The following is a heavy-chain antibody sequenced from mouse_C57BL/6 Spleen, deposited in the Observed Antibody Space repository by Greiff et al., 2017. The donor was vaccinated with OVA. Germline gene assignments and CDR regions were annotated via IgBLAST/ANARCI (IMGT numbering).Heavy chain of an antibody. Sequence: EVQRVESGGDLVKPGGSLKLSCAASGFTFSSYGMSWVRQTPDKRLEWVATISSGGSYTYYPDSVKGRFTISRDNAKNTLYLQMSSLKSEDTAMYYCARRGYSPFAYWGQGTLVTVSA. CDR1: GFTFSSYG. V-gene: IGHV5-6*01. CDR3: ARRGYSPFAY. D-gene: IGHD2-12*01. CDR2: ISSGGSYT. J-gene: IGHJ3*01.